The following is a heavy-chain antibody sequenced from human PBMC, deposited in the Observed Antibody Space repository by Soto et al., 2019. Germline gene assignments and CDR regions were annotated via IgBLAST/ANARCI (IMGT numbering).Heavy chain of an antibody. V-gene: IGHV3-30*18. CDR2: ISYDGSNK. CDR3: AKDYYDSRFHYYYGY. CDR1: GFTFSSYG. J-gene: IGHJ4*02. D-gene: IGHD3-22*01. Sequence: AWGSLRLSCAASGFTFSSYGMHLVRQAPGKGLEWVAVISYDGSNKYYADSVKGRFTISRDNSKNTLYLQMNSLRAEDTAVYHCAKDYYDSRFHYYYGYWGKRPWITGSS.